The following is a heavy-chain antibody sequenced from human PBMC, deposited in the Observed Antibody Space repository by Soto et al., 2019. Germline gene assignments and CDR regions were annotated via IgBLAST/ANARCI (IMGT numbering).Heavy chain of an antibody. Sequence: PSETLSLTCTASGGSISSGGYYWSWVRQHPGKGLEWIGYVYHSGSTYNNPSLKSRVTISVDTSKNQFSLKLSSVTAADTAVYYCASLSAGYYYDSSGYYFDYWGQGTLVTVSS. D-gene: IGHD3-22*01. CDR1: GGSISSGGYY. CDR3: ASLSAGYYYDSSGYYFDY. V-gene: IGHV4-31*03. CDR2: VYHSGST. J-gene: IGHJ4*02.